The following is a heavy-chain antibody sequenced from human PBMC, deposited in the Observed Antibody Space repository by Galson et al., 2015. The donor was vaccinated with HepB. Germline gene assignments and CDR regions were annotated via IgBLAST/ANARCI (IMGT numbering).Heavy chain of an antibody. CDR1: GFTFSSYW. J-gene: IGHJ4*02. D-gene: IGHD2-15*01. CDR3: ASPIVVAAFDY. Sequence: SLRLSCAASGFTFSSYWMHWVRQAPGKGLVWVSRINSDGSSTSYADSVKGRFTISRDNAKNTLYLQMNSLRAEDTAVYYCASPIVVAAFDYWGQGTLVTVSS. CDR2: INSDGSST. V-gene: IGHV3-74*01.